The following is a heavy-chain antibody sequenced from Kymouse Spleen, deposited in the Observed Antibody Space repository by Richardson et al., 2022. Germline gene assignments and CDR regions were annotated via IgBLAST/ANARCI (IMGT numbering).Heavy chain of an antibody. CDR3: ARHGEDNYYYGMDV. J-gene: IGHJ6*02. D-gene: IGHD2-15*01,IGHD2-2*02,IGHD2-8*01. Sequence: QLQLQESGPGLVKPSETLSLTCTVSGGSISSSSYYWGWIRQPPGKGLEWIGSIYYSGSTYYNPSLKSRVTISVDTSKNQFSLKLSSVTAADTAVYYCARHGEDNYYYGMDVWGQGTTVTVSS. V-gene: IGHV4-39*01. CDR2: IYYSGST. CDR1: GGSISSSSYY.